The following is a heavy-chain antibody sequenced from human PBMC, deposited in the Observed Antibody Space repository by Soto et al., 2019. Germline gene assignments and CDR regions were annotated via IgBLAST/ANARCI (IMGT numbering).Heavy chain of an antibody. CDR2: IWYDGSKQ. D-gene: IGHD3-16*02. Sequence: QVQLVESGGGVVQPGRSLRLSCAASGFTFSSYSMHWVRQAPGKGLEWVALIWYDGSKQYYVDSVKGRFTISRDNSKNTLSLQMNSLRAEDTPVYYCARGPTSIFGGVVVHYYFDYWGQGTLVTVSS. CDR1: GFTFSSYS. CDR3: ARGPTSIFGGVVVHYYFDY. V-gene: IGHV3-33*01. J-gene: IGHJ4*01.